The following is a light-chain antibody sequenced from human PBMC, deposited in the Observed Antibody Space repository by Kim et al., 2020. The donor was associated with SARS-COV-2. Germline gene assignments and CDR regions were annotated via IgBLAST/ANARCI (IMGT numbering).Light chain of an antibody. CDR1: RDITTY. V-gene: IGKV1-33*01. J-gene: IGKJ2*01. CDR3: QQFDDFPYT. Sequence: DIQMTQSPSSLSASAGDRITITCQASRDITTYVNWYQVKPGKAPKLLVYDAFNLETGVPPRFSGSGSGTDFTFSINNLQPEDVATYYCQQFDDFPYTFCRGAKLEI. CDR2: DAF.